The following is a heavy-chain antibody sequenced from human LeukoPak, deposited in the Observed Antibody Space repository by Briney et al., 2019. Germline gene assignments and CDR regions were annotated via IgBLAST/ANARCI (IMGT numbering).Heavy chain of an antibody. CDR2: IWYDGSNK. D-gene: IGHD3-3*01. CDR1: GFTFSSYG. Sequence: GGSLRLSCAASGFTFSSYGMHWVRQAPGKGLEWVAVIWYDGSNKYYADSMKGRFTISRDNSKNTLYLQMNSLRAEDTAVYYCARILEWPLAIDYWGQGTLVTVSS. V-gene: IGHV3-33*01. CDR3: ARILEWPLAIDY. J-gene: IGHJ4*02.